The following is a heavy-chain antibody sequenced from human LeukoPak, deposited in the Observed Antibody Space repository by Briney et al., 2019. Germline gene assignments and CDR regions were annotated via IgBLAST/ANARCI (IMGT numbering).Heavy chain of an antibody. D-gene: IGHD2-15*01. J-gene: IGHJ6*02. Sequence: GASVKVSCKASGYTFTSYGISWVRQAPGQGLEWMGWIGAYNGNTNYAQKLQGRVTMTTYTSTSTAYMELRSLRSDDTAVYYCASDLGYCSGGSCYRGRMDVWGQGTTVTVSS. CDR2: IGAYNGNT. V-gene: IGHV1-18*01. CDR3: ASDLGYCSGGSCYRGRMDV. CDR1: GYTFTSYG.